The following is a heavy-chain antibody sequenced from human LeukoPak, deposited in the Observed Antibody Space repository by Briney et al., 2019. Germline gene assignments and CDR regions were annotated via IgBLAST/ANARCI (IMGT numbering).Heavy chain of an antibody. J-gene: IGHJ4*02. Sequence: QPGGSLRLSCAASGFTFSSYAMSWVRQAPGKGLEWVSSISGSGGSTYYADSVKGRFTISRDNSKNTLYLQMNSLRAEDTAVYYCAKDVLRSDEFDYWGQGTLVTVSS. D-gene: IGHD3-3*01. CDR3: AKDVLRSDEFDY. V-gene: IGHV3-23*01. CDR2: ISGSGGST. CDR1: GFTFSSYA.